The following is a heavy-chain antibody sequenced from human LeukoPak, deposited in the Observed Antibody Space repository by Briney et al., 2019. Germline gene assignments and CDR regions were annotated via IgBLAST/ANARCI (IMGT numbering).Heavy chain of an antibody. V-gene: IGHV3-74*01. D-gene: IGHD2-2*01. Sequence: GXLRLSXXXSGFTFSSYWMHWVRHAPGKGLVWVSRINSDGSSTSYADSVKGRFTISRDNAKNTLYLQMNSLRAEDTAVYYCAREDCSSTSCYFDYWGQGTLVTVSS. J-gene: IGHJ4*02. CDR2: INSDGSST. CDR3: AREDCSSTSCYFDY. CDR1: GFTFSSYW.